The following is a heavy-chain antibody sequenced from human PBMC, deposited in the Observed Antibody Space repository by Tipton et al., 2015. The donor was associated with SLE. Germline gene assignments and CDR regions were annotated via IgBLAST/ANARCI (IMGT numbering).Heavy chain of an antibody. J-gene: IGHJ4*02. CDR3: ARGQSDFWGASPFDY. CDR2: IYYRGST. V-gene: IGHV4-59*01. Sequence: TLSLTCTVSGGPIGGYYWSWIRQLPGKGLEWVGYIYYRGSTNYNPSLKSRVTMSLDTSKNQFSLKLSSVTAADTAMYYCARGQSDFWGASPFDYWGQGTLVTVSS. D-gene: IGHD3-3*01. CDR1: GGPIGGYY.